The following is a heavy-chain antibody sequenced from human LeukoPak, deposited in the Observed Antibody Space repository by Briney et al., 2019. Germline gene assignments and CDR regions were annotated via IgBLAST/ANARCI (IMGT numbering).Heavy chain of an antibody. V-gene: IGHV1-3*01. CDR3: ARDRGSSSWYPFVYFDY. CDR1: GYTFTSYA. Sequence: ASVKVSCKASGYTFTSYAMHWVRQAPGQRLEWMGWINAGNGNTRYSQKFQGRVTITRDTSASTAYMELSSLRSEDTAVYYCARDRGSSSWYPFVYFDYWGQGTLVTVSS. J-gene: IGHJ4*02. CDR2: INAGNGNT. D-gene: IGHD6-13*01.